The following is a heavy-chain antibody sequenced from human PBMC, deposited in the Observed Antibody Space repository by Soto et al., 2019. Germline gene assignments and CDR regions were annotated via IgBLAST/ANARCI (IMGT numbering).Heavy chain of an antibody. CDR2: INPNSGGT. D-gene: IGHD2-15*01. CDR3: AGAVGDSGNPYCSGGSCYSPYYYYGMDV. J-gene: IGHJ6*02. CDR1: GYTFTGYY. V-gene: IGHV1-2*04. Sequence: ASVKVSCKASGYTFTGYYMHWVRQAPGQGPEWMGWINPNSGGTNYAQKFQGWVTMTRDTSISTAYMELSRLRSDDTAVYYCAGAVGDSGNPYCSGGSCYSPYYYYGMDVWGQGTTVTVSS.